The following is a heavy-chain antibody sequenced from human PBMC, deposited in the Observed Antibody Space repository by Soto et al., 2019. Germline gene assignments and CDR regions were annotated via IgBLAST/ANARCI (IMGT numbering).Heavy chain of an antibody. CDR3: ARGAAGSSRKNNWFDP. Sequence: QVQLQESGPGLVKPSETLSLTCTVSGGSISSYYWSWIRQPPGKGLEWIGYIFYSGSTNYNPSLKSRVTISVDTSKNQFSLKLTSVTAADTAVYYCARGAAGSSRKNNWFDPWGQGTLVTVSS. V-gene: IGHV4-59*01. J-gene: IGHJ5*02. CDR2: IFYSGST. CDR1: GGSISSYY. D-gene: IGHD6-13*01.